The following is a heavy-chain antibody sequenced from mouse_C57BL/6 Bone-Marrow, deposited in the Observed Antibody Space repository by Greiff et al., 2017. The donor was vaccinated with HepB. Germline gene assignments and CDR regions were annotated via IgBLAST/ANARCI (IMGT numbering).Heavy chain of an antibody. CDR1: GFTFSSYT. J-gene: IGHJ1*03. D-gene: IGHD2-2*01. CDR2: ISGGGGNT. V-gene: IGHV5-9*01. Sequence: EVQLQESGGGLVKPGGSLKLSCAASGFTFSSYTMSWVRQTPEKRLEWVATISGGGGNTYYPDSVKGRFTISRDNAKNTLYLQMSSLRSEDTALYYCASLYGYDPHWYFDVWGTGTTVTVSS. CDR3: ASLYGYDPHWYFDV.